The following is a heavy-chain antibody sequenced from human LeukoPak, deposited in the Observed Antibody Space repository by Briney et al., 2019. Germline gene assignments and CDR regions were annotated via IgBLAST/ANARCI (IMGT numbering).Heavy chain of an antibody. D-gene: IGHD2-2*01. CDR3: ASFGPPDSDQPAFDI. J-gene: IGHJ3*02. CDR2: ISYDGSNK. Sequence: GRSLRLSCAASGFTFSSYAMHWVRQAPGKGLEWVAVISYDGSNKYYADPVKGRFTISRDNSKNTLYLQMNSLRAEDTAVYYCASFGPPDSDQPAFDIWGQGTMVTVSS. V-gene: IGHV3-30*14. CDR1: GFTFSSYA.